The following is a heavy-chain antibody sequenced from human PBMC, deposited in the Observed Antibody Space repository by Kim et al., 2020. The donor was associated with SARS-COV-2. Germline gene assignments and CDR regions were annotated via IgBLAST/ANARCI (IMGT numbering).Heavy chain of an antibody. Sequence: SVKVSCKTSGGTFSSYSISWVRQAPGQGLEWLGRIIPILNITKNAQKFQGRVSITADKSTNTAYMELSSLGSEGTAVYYCARAACSGWLGDAFDIGGKGKVVSVSS. D-gene: IGHD6-19*01. CDR3: ARAACSGWLGDAFDI. V-gene: IGHV1-69*04. CDR2: IIPILNIT. J-gene: IGHJ3*02. CDR1: GGTFSSYS.